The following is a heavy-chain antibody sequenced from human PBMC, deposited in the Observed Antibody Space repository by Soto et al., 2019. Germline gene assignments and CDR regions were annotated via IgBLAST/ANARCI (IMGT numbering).Heavy chain of an antibody. V-gene: IGHV1-69*10. CDR1: GGTFSSYA. CDR3: ARDRAVLREGYYYYYGMDV. Sequence: ASVKVSCKASGGTFSSYAISWVRQAPGQGLEWMGGIIPILGIANYAQKFQGRVTITADKSTSTAYMELSSLRSEDTAVYYCARDRAVLREGYYYYYGMDVWGQGTTVTVSS. J-gene: IGHJ6*02. CDR2: IIPILGIA. D-gene: IGHD3-3*01.